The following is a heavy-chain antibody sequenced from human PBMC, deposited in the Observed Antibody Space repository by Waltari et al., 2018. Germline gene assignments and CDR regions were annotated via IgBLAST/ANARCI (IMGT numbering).Heavy chain of an antibody. CDR2: IWYDGSNK. CDR1: GFTFSSYG. CDR3: ASFLYGSGSYYDYYYYGMDV. D-gene: IGHD3-10*01. V-gene: IGHV3-33*01. Sequence: QVQLVESGGGVVQPGRSLRLSCAASGFTFSSYGMHWVRQAPGKGLGWVAVIWYDGSNKYYADSVKGRFTISRDNSKNTLYLQMNSLRAEDTAVYYCASFLYGSGSYYDYYYYGMDVWGQGTTVTVSS. J-gene: IGHJ6*02.